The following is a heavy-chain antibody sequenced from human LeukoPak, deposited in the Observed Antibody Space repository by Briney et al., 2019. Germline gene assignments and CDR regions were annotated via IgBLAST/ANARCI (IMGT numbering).Heavy chain of an antibody. Sequence: SETLSLTCTVSGDSIGSSTYYWGWIRQPPGKGLEWIGRIYTSGSTNYNPSLKSRVTMSVDTSKNQFSLKLSSVTAADTAVYYCARGAEDIVVVVAALGAFDIWGQGTMVTVSS. CDR3: ARGAEDIVVVVAALGAFDI. J-gene: IGHJ3*02. CDR1: GDSIGSSTYY. CDR2: IYTSGST. D-gene: IGHD2-15*01. V-gene: IGHV4-39*07.